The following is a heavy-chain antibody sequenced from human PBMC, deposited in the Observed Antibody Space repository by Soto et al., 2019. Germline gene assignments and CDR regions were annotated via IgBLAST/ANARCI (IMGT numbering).Heavy chain of an antibody. D-gene: IGHD6-13*01. V-gene: IGHV6-1*01. CDR2: TYYRAKWYN. CDR3: ARSVRSWCFDY. CDR1: GDSVSRNNAA. Sequence: SQTLSLTCAISGDSVSRNNAACSWFRQSPSRGLEWLGRTYYRAKWYNDYAVSVKSRTTINPDTSKNQFSLQLNSVTPEDTAVYYCARSVRSWCFDYWGQGIQVTVSS. J-gene: IGHJ4*02.